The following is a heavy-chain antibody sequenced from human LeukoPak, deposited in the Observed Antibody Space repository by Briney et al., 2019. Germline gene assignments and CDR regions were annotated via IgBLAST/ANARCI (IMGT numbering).Heavy chain of an antibody. J-gene: IGHJ4*02. V-gene: IGHV3-11*01. Sequence: PGGSLRLSCAGSGFTFSDYYMNWIRQAPGKGLEWVSYISSSGSTIYYADSVKSRFTISRDNAKNSLYLQMNSLRAEDTAVYYCATQGVRYSGYDTLDSWGQGTLVTVSS. CDR1: GFTFSDYY. CDR3: ATQGVRYSGYDTLDS. CDR2: ISSSGSTI. D-gene: IGHD5-12*01.